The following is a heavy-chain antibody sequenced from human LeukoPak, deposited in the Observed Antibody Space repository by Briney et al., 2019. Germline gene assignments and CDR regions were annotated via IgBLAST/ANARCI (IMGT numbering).Heavy chain of an antibody. V-gene: IGHV3-23*01. CDR1: GFTFKTYA. D-gene: IGHD4-11*01. CDR3: AKGTTVSKSTYYFDY. J-gene: IGHJ4*02. Sequence: GGSLRLSCAASGFTFKTYAMNWVRQVPGKGPEWVSSMSGSGSSTDYADSVKGRFTISRDNSKSTLYLQMNSLRAEDTALYYCAKGTTVSKSTYYFDYWSQGTLVSVSS. CDR2: MSGSGSST.